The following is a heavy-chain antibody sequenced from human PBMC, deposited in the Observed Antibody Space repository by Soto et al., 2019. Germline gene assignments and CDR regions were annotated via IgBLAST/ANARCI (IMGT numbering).Heavy chain of an antibody. CDR1: GGTSSRHA. CDR2: IIPIFGTA. D-gene: IGHD3-22*01. CDR3: ARGWGYDSNDYYYAY. V-gene: IGHV1-69*01. J-gene: IGHJ4*02. Sequence: QVQLVQSGAEVRKPGSSVKVSCKASGGTSSRHAISWVRQAPGQGLEWMGGIIPIFGTANHAQKFQGRVTIIADESTSTVYMEVSSLSSEDTAMYYCARGWGYDSNDYYYAYWGQGTLVIVSS.